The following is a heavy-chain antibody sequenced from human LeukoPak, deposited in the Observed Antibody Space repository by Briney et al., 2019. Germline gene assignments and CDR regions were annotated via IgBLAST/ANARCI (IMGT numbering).Heavy chain of an antibody. CDR2: ISGSGDTT. CDR3: AKDYGSGSPNWFDP. CDR1: GFTFSSYA. Sequence: GGSLRLSCAASGFTFSSYAMNWVRQAPGKGLEWVSTISGSGDTTYYADSVKGRFTISRDNSKNTLYLQMNSLRAEDTAVHYCAKDYGSGSPNWFDPWGQGTLVTVSS. V-gene: IGHV3-23*01. D-gene: IGHD3-10*01. J-gene: IGHJ5*02.